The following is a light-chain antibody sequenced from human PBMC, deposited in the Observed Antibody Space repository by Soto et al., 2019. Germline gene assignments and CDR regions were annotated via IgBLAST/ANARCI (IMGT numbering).Light chain of an antibody. CDR2: GAS. V-gene: IGKV3-20*01. Sequence: EIVLTQSPGTLSLSPGERATLSCRASQSVSSSYLAWYQQKPGQAPRLLIYGASSRANCIPDRFSGSGSATDFTLTISRLEPEDFAVYYCQQYGSSPWTFGQGTKVEIK. J-gene: IGKJ1*01. CDR1: QSVSSSY. CDR3: QQYGSSPWT.